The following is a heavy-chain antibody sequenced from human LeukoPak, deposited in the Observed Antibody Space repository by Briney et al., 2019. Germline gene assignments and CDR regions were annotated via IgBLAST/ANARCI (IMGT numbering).Heavy chain of an antibody. CDR1: GGTFSSYA. Sequence: SVKVSCKASGGTFSSYAISWVRQAPGQGLEWMGGIIPIFGTANYAQKFQGRVTITADKSTSTAYMELSSLRSEDTAVYYCARVKGGYSYGFQYYFDYWGQGTLVTVSS. J-gene: IGHJ4*02. V-gene: IGHV1-69*06. CDR3: ARVKGGYSYGFQYYFDY. D-gene: IGHD5-18*01. CDR2: IIPIFGTA.